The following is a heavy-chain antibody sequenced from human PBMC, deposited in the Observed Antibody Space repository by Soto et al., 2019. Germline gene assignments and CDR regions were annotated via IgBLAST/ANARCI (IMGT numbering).Heavy chain of an antibody. CDR3: ATSGHYYGSGSYYYYYYGMDV. CDR2: ISAYNGNT. D-gene: IGHD3-10*01. V-gene: IGHV1-18*01. J-gene: IGHJ6*02. Sequence: ASVKVSCKASGYTFTSYAISWVRQAPGQGLEWMGWISAYNGNTNYAQKLQGRVTMTTDTSTSTAYMELRSLRSDDTAVYYCATSGHYYGSGSYYYYYYGMDVWG. CDR1: GYTFTSYA.